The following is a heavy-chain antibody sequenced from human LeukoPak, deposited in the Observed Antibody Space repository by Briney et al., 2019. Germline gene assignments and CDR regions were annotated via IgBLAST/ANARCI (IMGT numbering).Heavy chain of an antibody. V-gene: IGHV3-30*04. J-gene: IGHJ4*02. CDR3: ATTQDCSSASCYPPFDC. CDR1: GFIFSSYA. CDR2: ISSDGSNK. Sequence: GGSLSLSCAASGFIFSSYAMHWVRQAPGKGLEWVAVISSDGSNKDYVDSVKGRFTISRDNSQNTLYLQMNSLRVEDTAIYYCATTQDCSSASCYPPFDCWGQGTLVTVSS. D-gene: IGHD2-2*01.